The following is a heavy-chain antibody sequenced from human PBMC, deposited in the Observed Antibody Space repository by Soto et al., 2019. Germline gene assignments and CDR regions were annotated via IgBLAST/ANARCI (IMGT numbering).Heavy chain of an antibody. V-gene: IGHV4-59*01. D-gene: IGHD5-18*01. J-gene: IGHJ4*02. CDR3: ARGRIQLWYPFDY. Sequence: QVQLQESGPGLVKPSETLSLTCTVSGGSISSYYWSWIRQPPGKGLEWIGYIYYSGSTNYNPSLKSPAPXSXDXXKNQFALKLSSVTAADTAVYYCARGRIQLWYPFDYWGQGTLVTVSS. CDR1: GGSISSYY. CDR2: IYYSGST.